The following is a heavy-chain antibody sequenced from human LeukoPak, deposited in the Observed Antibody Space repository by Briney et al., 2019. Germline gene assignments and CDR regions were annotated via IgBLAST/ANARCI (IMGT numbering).Heavy chain of an antibody. CDR1: GLMFSTSG. D-gene: IGHD3-10*02. V-gene: IGHV3-30*02. Sequence: GGSLRLSCAASGLMFSTSGMHWVRQAPGKGLERVAFIQYDGSEIYYADSLKGRFTISRDNSKNTLYLQMNSLRAEDTAVFYCARESGAAKIGQMLNYWGQGTLVTVSS. J-gene: IGHJ4*02. CDR2: IQYDGSEI. CDR3: ARESGAAKIGQMLNY.